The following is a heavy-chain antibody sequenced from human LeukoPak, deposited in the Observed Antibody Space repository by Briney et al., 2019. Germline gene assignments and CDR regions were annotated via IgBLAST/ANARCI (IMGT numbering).Heavy chain of an antibody. V-gene: IGHV4-4*07. CDR2: ISTSGST. D-gene: IGHD4-11*01. CDR1: GGSISGYY. CDR3: ARYSDYTGFQC. Sequence: PSETLSLTCTVSGGSISGYYWNWIRQPAGKGLEWIGRISTSGSTSYNPSLKSRVTMSIDTSKSQFSLKLSSVTAADTAIYYCARYSDYTGFQCWGQGTLVTVSS. J-gene: IGHJ1*01.